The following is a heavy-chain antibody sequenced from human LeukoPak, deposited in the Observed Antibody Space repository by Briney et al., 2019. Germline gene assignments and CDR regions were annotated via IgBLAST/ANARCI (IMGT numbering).Heavy chain of an antibody. J-gene: IGHJ5*02. CDR3: AKDIYSNYGFSPWFDP. CDR2: IRYDGSNK. D-gene: IGHD4-11*01. V-gene: IGHV3-30*02. CDR1: GFTFSSYG. Sequence: GGSLRLSCAASGFTFSSYGMHWVRQAPGKGLEWVAFIRYDGSNKYYADSVKGRFTISRDNSKNTLYLQMNSLRAEDTAVYYCAKDIYSNYGFSPWFDPWGQGTLATVSS.